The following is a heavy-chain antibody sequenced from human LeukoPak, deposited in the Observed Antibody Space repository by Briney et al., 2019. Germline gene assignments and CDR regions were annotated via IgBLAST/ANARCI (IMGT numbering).Heavy chain of an antibody. CDR2: INHSGST. V-gene: IGHV4-34*01. CDR1: GGSFSGYY. Sequence: SETLSLTCAVYGGSFSGYYWSWIRQPPGKGLEWIGEINHSGSTNYNPSLKSRVTISVDTSTSQFSLKLSSVTAADTAVYYCARGRQWLQYFDYWGQGTLVTVSS. CDR3: ARGRQWLQYFDY. D-gene: IGHD6-19*01. J-gene: IGHJ4*02.